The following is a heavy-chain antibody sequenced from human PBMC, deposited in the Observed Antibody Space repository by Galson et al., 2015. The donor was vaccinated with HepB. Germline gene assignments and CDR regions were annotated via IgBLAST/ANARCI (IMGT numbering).Heavy chain of an antibody. CDR3: ARVRGRRVATIAGGFDY. CDR1: GFTFSSYG. V-gene: IGHV3-33*01. CDR2: IWYDGSNK. Sequence: SLRLSCAASGFTFSSYGMHWVRQAPGKGLEWVAVIWYDGSNKYYADSVKDRFTISRDNSKNTLYLQMNSLRAEDTAVYYCARVRGRRVATIAGGFDYWGQGTLVTVSS. D-gene: IGHD5-12*01. J-gene: IGHJ4*02.